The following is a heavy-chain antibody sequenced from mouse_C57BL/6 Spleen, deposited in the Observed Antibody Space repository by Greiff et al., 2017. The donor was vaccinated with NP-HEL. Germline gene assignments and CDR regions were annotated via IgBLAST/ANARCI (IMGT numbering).Heavy chain of an antibody. CDR1: GYTFTSYW. V-gene: IGHV1-64*01. Sequence: QVQLQQPGAELVKPGASVKLSCKASGYTFTSYWMHWVKQRPGQGLEWIGMIHPNSGSTNYNEKFKSKATLTVDKSSSTAYMQLSSLTSEDSAVYYCARTTVVATPYYWGQGTTLTVSS. J-gene: IGHJ2*01. CDR2: IHPNSGST. CDR3: ARTTVVATPYY. D-gene: IGHD1-1*01.